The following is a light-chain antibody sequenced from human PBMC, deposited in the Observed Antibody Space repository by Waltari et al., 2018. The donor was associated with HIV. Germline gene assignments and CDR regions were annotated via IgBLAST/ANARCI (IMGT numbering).Light chain of an antibody. J-gene: IGKJ4*01. CDR3: QQYNTWPPENT. V-gene: IGKV3-15*01. CDR2: DAS. CDR1: QSVNSN. Sequence: EIVMTQSPATLSVSPGERATLSCRASQSVNSNLAWYQQKPGQAPRLLIYDASTRATGIPARFSGGVFGAAFTLTISSLQSEDSAVYYGQQYNTWPPENTFGGGTKVEIK.